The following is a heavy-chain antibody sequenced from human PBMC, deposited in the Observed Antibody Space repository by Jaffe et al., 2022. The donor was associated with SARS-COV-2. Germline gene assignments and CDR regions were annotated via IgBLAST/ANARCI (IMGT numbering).Heavy chain of an antibody. J-gene: IGHJ6*03. D-gene: IGHD1-1*01. CDR3: ARGRVARRDNYYYYYMDV. CDR1: GGSISSYY. CDR2: VSYSGST. V-gene: IGHV4-59*01. Sequence: QVQLQESGPGLVKPSETLSLTCSVSGGSISSYYWSWIRQPPGKGLEWIAYVSYSGSTNYNPSLKSRVTISVDTSKNQFSLKLRSVTAADTAMYYCARGRVARRDNYYYYYMDVWGKGTTFTVSS.